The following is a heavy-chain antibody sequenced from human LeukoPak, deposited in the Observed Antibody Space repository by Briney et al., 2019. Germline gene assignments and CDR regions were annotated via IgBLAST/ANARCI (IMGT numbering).Heavy chain of an antibody. J-gene: IGHJ4*02. D-gene: IGHD2-15*01. CDR1: GFTFSSYS. CDR2: ISSSSSYI. V-gene: IGHV3-21*01. Sequence: GGSLRLSCAASGFTFSSYSMNWVRQAPGKGLEWVSSISSSSSYIYYADSVKGRFTISRDNAKNSLYLQMNSLRAEDTAVYCCARDVGREDDYWGQGTLATVSS. CDR3: ARDVGREDDY.